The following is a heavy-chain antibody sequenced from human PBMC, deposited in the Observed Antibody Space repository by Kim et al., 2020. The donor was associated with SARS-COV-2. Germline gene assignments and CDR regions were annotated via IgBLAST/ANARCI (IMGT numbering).Heavy chain of an antibody. Sequence: GGSLRLSCAASGFTFSSYAMSWVRQAPGKGLEWVSAISGSGGSTYYADSVKGRFTISRDNSKNTLYLQMNSLRAEDTAVYYCAKDGAYYSVVIYYYYYGMDVWGQGTTVTVSS. CDR1: GFTFSSYA. CDR3: AKDGAYYSVVIYYYYYGMDV. J-gene: IGHJ6*02. V-gene: IGHV3-23*01. CDR2: ISGSGGST. D-gene: IGHD3-16*01.